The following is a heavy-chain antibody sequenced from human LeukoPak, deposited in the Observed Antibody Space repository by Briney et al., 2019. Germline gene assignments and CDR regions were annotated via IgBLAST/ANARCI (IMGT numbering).Heavy chain of an antibody. J-gene: IGHJ4*02. Sequence: GGSLRLSCTASGFTFGDYAMSWVRQAPGKGLEWVGFIRSKAYGGTTEYAASVKGRFTITRDDSKSIAYLQMNSLKTEDTAVYYCTRGIVVVPAARPFDYWGQGTLVTVSS. D-gene: IGHD2-2*02. V-gene: IGHV3-49*04. CDR2: IRSKAYGGTT. CDR1: GFTFGDYA. CDR3: TRGIVVVPAARPFDY.